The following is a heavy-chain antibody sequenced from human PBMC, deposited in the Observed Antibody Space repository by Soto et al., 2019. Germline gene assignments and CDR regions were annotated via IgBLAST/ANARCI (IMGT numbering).Heavy chain of an antibody. CDR3: ARASIAAHDALDI. J-gene: IGHJ3*02. CDR1: GGSFSGYY. D-gene: IGHD6-25*01. Sequence: SETLSLTCAVYGGSFSGYYWSWIRQPPGKGLEWIGEINHSGSTNYNPSLKSRVTISVDTSKNQFSLKLSSVTAADTAVYYCARASIAAHDALDIWGQGTMVTVSS. V-gene: IGHV4-34*01. CDR2: INHSGST.